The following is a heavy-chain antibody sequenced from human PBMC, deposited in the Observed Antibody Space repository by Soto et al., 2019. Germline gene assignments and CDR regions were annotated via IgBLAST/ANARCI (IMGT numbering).Heavy chain of an antibody. CDR3: ARETGENWTYEAH. CDR2: ITINGNT. V-gene: IGHV4-4*07. D-gene: IGHD1-7*01. Sequence: QVQQQEAGPGLVKPSDTLSLTCRVSGAYISDFSWSWIRQPAGKGLEGIGRITINGNTQKNPSFKSRVTIAIDTSRTHFSLNLQSATAADTALYYCARETGENWTYEAHWGPGTLVTVSS. J-gene: IGHJ1*01. CDR1: GAYISDFS.